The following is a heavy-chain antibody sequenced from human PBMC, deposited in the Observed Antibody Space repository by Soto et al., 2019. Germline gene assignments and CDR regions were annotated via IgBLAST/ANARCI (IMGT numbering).Heavy chain of an antibody. CDR2: IYYSGST. V-gene: IGHV4-59*01. J-gene: IGHJ3*01. CDR3: AREGRGGGSSSADDAFDL. Sequence: QVQLQESGPGLVKPSETLSLTGTVSGGSISSYSWSWIRQPPGKGLEGVGYIYYSGSTNYNPSLKSRVTISVDTAKNQSSVKLSSVTAADTAVDSCAREGRGGGSSSADDAFDLWGQRTMVTVSS. CDR1: GGSISSYS. D-gene: IGHD2-15*01.